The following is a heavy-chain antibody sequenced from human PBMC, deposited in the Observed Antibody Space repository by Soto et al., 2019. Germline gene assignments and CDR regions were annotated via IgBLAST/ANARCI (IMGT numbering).Heavy chain of an antibody. CDR2: ISAYNGNT. J-gene: IGHJ2*01. V-gene: IGHV1-18*01. CDR3: ARYSGWYHHSRYFDL. D-gene: IGHD6-19*01. CDR1: GYTFANYN. Sequence: QVQLVQAGAEVKKPGASVKVSCKASGYTFANYNINWVRQAPGQGLEWLGWISAYNGNTNYTQRLQGRVTMTTDTSTSTAYMELRSLTSDDTAVYYCARYSGWYHHSRYFDLWGRGTLVTVSS.